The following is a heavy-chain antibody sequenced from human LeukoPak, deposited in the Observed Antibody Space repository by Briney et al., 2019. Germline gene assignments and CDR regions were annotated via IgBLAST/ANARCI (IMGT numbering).Heavy chain of an antibody. Sequence: GGSLRLSCAASGLSFSNAWMSWVRHAPGKGLEWVAHIKRNTDTGTTNYGASVEGRFTVSRDDSKNTLYLQMNSLKIEDTGVYYCTTGDRGWQDYWGQGTLVSVSS. J-gene: IGHJ4*02. CDR1: GLSFSNAW. CDR2: IKRNTDTGTT. V-gene: IGHV3-15*01. CDR3: TTGDRGWQDY. D-gene: IGHD6-19*01.